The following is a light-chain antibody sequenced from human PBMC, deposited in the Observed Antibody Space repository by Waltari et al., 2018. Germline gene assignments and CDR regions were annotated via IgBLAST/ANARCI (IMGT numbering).Light chain of an antibody. CDR3: QVWDSSTAWV. CDR1: NIGIKN. Sequence: SYELSQPLSVSVALGQTGNLTCGGKNIGIKNVHWYQKKPGPAPVPVIYRDRSRPSGIPERFSGSNSGNTATLTISRAQAGDEADYYCQVWDSSTAWVFGGGTKLAVL. CDR2: RDR. V-gene: IGLV3-9*01. J-gene: IGLJ3*02.